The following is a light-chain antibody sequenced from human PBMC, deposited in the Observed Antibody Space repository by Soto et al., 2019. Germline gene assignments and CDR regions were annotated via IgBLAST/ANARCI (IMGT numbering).Light chain of an antibody. V-gene: IGKV3-11*01. J-gene: IGKJ4*01. CDR2: GAS. Sequence: EIVLTQSPGTLSLSPGARATLSCRARQTVNSYLSWYQHKPGQAPSLLIYGASNRATGIPARFSGSGSGTDFTLTISSLEPEDYAVYYCQQRYNWLTFGGGTKVDIK. CDR1: QTVNSY. CDR3: QQRYNWLT.